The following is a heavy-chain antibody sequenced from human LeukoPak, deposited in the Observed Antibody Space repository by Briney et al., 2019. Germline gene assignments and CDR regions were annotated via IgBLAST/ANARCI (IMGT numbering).Heavy chain of an antibody. CDR2: ISSSGSTT. Sequence: PGGSLRLSCAASGFTFSSYEMNWVRQAPGKGLEWVSYISSSGSTTYYADSVKGRCTISRDGSKNTLYLQMNSLRVEDTAVYYCARGLFLSGYLDAFDIWGQGTVVTVSS. J-gene: IGHJ3*02. V-gene: IGHV3-48*03. D-gene: IGHD3-22*01. CDR3: ARGLFLSGYLDAFDI. CDR1: GFTFSSYE.